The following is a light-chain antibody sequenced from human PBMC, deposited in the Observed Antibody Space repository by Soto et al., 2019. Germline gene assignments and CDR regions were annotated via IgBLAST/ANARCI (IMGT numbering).Light chain of an antibody. CDR2: AAS. J-gene: IGKJ2*01. CDR1: QGISSY. V-gene: IGKV1-9*01. CDR3: QHLNSYPFT. Sequence: IQLTQSPSSLSASVGDRVTITCRASQGISSYLAWYQQKPWKAPKLLIYAASTLQSGVPSRFSGSGSGTDFTLTISSLQTEDFATYYCQHLNSYPFTFGQGTKLEIK.